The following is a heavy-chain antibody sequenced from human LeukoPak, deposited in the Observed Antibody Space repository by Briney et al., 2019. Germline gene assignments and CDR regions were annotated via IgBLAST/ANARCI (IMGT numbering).Heavy chain of an antibody. D-gene: IGHD6-6*01. CDR2: ISRSGGST. Sequence: GGSLRLSCAASGFTFSSYAMNWVRQAPGQGLEWVSAISRSGGSTYYADSVKGRFTISRDNSKNTLYLQMNSLRAEDTAVYYCAKASPLFHSSSFDYWGQGTLVTVSS. CDR3: AKASPLFHSSSFDY. CDR1: GFTFSSYA. J-gene: IGHJ4*02. V-gene: IGHV3-23*01.